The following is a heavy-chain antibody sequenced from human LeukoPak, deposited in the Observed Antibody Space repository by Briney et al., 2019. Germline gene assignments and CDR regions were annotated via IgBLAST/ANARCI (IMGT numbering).Heavy chain of an antibody. CDR2: FYNSGRS. CDR1: DDSISDYY. CDR3: TRGAGWLIDY. J-gene: IGHJ4*02. V-gene: IGHV4-59*01. D-gene: IGHD3-16*01. Sequence: KPSETLSLTCTVSDDSISDYYRGWIRQPPEKGLEWIGYFYNSGRSTYNPSLKSRVTISADTSKNHFSLKLNSVTTADTAVYYCTRGAGWLIDYWGQGILVTVSS.